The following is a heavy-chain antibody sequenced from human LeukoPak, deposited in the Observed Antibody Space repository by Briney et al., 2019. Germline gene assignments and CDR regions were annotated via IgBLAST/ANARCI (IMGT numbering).Heavy chain of an antibody. V-gene: IGHV3-33*01. CDR3: ARDYDILTGRDGYFDL. J-gene: IGHJ2*01. D-gene: IGHD3-9*01. CDR1: GFTFSSYG. Sequence: PGGSLRLSCAASGFTFSSYGMHWVRQAPGKGLEWVAVIWYDGSNKYYADSLKGRFTISRDNSKNTLYLQMNSLRAEDTAVYYCARDYDILTGRDGYFDLWGRGTLVTVSS. CDR2: IWYDGSNK.